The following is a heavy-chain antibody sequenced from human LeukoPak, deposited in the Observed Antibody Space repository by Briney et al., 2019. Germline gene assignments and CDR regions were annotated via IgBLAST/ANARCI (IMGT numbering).Heavy chain of an antibody. CDR2: ISAYNGNT. D-gene: IGHD5-12*01. V-gene: IGHV1-18*01. CDR1: GYTFTSYG. CDR3: ATPRRGDYDYPGTTDDAFDI. J-gene: IGHJ3*02. Sequence: ASVKVSCKASGYTFTSYGISWVRQAPGQGLEWMGWISAYNGNTNYAQKLQGRVTMTTDTSTSTAYMELRSLRSDDTAVYYCATPRRGDYDYPGTTDDAFDIWGQGTMVTVSS.